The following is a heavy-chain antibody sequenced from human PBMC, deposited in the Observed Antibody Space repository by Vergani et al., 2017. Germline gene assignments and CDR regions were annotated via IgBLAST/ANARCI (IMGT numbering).Heavy chain of an antibody. Sequence: QVQLQESGPGPVKPSQTLSLTCSVSGDSLTSDFFYWTWIRQPAGTRLEWIGRVHSSGSTHYNPSLEGRVSVSMDTAKNEFSLDLQSVTAADTAVYFCARGETRTDWFDPWGQGTLVTVSS. CDR1: GDSLTSDFFY. J-gene: IGHJ5*02. V-gene: IGHV4-61*02. CDR2: VHSSGST. D-gene: IGHD3/OR15-3a*01. CDR3: ARGETRTDWFDP.